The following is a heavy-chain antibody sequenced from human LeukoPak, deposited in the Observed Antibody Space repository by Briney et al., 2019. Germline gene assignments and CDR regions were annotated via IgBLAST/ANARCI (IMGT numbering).Heavy chain of an antibody. CDR1: GFTFNRFY. CDR2: MSSNGATT. D-gene: IGHD6-6*01. J-gene: IGHJ4*02. V-gene: IGHV3-64D*06. Sequence: PGGSLRLSCSASGFTFNRFYLHWVRQAPGKGLEFVSHMSSNGATTYYADSVKGRFTICRDNSKNTLYLQMSSLRADDTAVYYCVKGIEYSSSSGCFDYWGQGTLVTVSS. CDR3: VKGIEYSSSSGCFDY.